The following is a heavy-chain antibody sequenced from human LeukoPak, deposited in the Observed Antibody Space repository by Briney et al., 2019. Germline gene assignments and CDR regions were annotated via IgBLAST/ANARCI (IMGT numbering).Heavy chain of an antibody. CDR2: IIPIFGTA. D-gene: IGHD4-23*01. CDR1: GYTFTSYY. J-gene: IGHJ4*02. CDR3: ARDRRRADYGGNSGRGFDY. Sequence: EASVKVSCKASGYTFTSYYMHSVRQAPGQGLEWMGGIIPIFGTANYAQKFQGRVTITTDESTSTAYMELSSLRSEDTAVYYCARDRRRADYGGNSGRGFDYWGQGTLVTVSS. V-gene: IGHV1-69*05.